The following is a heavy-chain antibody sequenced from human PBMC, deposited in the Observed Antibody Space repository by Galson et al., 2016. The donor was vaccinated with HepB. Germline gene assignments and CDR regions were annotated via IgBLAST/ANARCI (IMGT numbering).Heavy chain of an antibody. CDR3: ARDGYDSASGSYGGMDV. CDR2: IYHSGSI. Sequence: SETLSLTCAVSGGSISSGNIWTWVRQPPGKGLEWIGEIYHSGSINYNPSLKSRVTISVDESKNQFSLKLSSVTAADTAVYYCARDGYDSASGSYGGMDVWGQGTTVTVSS. D-gene: IGHD3-10*01. CDR1: GGSISSGNI. V-gene: IGHV4-4*02. J-gene: IGHJ6*02.